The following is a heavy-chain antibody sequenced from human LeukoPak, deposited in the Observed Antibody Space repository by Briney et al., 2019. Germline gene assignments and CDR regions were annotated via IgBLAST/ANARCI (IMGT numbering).Heavy chain of an antibody. Sequence: AGGSLRLSCAASGFTFSDCYMSWIRQAPGKGLEWVSYISSSSSYTNYADSVKGRFTISRDNAKNSLYLQMNSLRAEDTAVYYCARALNIVVVPAAAFDIWGQGTMVTVSS. D-gene: IGHD2-2*01. CDR3: ARALNIVVVPAAAFDI. J-gene: IGHJ3*02. CDR2: ISSSSSYT. CDR1: GFTFSDCY. V-gene: IGHV3-11*06.